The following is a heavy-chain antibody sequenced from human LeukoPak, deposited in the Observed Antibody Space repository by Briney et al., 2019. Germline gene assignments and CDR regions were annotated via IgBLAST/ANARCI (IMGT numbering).Heavy chain of an antibody. V-gene: IGHV4-30-2*01. D-gene: IGHD3-10*01. CDR2: IYHSGST. CDR1: GGSISSGGYS. CDR3: AREFLWFGGNWFDP. Sequence: SQTLSLTCAVSGGSISSGGYSWSWIRQPPGKGLEWIGYIYHSGSTYYNPSLKSRVTISVDRSKNQFSLKLSSVTAADTAAYYCAREFLWFGGNWFDPWGQGTLVTVSS. J-gene: IGHJ5*02.